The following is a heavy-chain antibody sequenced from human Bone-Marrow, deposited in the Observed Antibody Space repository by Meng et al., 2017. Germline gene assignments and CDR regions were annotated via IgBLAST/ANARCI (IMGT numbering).Heavy chain of an antibody. D-gene: IGHD3-22*01. CDR1: GYTFTSYG. Sequence: DQLVQSGSDVKKPGASVKVSFKASGYTFTSYGISWVRQAPGQGLEWMGWISAYNGNTNYAQKLQGRVTMTTDTSTSTAYMELRSLRSDDTAVYYCARDPHYYDSSGYFPFDYWGQGTLVTVSS. J-gene: IGHJ4*02. CDR3: ARDPHYYDSSGYFPFDY. CDR2: ISAYNGNT. V-gene: IGHV1-18*01.